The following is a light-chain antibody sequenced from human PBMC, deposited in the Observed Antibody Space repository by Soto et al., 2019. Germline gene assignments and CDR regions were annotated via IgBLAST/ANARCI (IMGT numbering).Light chain of an antibody. Sequence: EIVVSLSPSTLSVSPGERATLSCRASQSVSSYLAWYQQKPGQAPRLLIYDASNRATGIPARFSGSGSGTDFTLTISRLEPEDFAVYYCQQYGSSPKWTFGQGTKVDIK. CDR1: QSVSSY. J-gene: IGKJ1*01. CDR3: QQYGSSPKWT. V-gene: IGKV3-20*01. CDR2: DAS.